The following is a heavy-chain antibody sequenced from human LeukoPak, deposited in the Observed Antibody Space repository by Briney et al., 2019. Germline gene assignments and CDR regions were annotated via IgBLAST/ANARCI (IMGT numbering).Heavy chain of an antibody. D-gene: IGHD1-1*01. J-gene: IGHJ4*02. CDR1: GFTFSKFW. CDR2: IHLEGNEK. V-gene: IGHV3-7*04. CDR3: ARGDDFSGDH. Sequence: GGSLRPARAVSGFTFSKFWMSWVRQAPGRGLEWVANIHLEGNEKYHVESVKGRFTISRDNTKNLLFLQVNDLRVEDTAVYYCARGDDFSGDHWGQGTLVTVSS.